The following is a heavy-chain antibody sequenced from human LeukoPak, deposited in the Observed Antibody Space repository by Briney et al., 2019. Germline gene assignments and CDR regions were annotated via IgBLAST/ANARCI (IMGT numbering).Heavy chain of an antibody. CDR2: MNPNSGNT. D-gene: IGHD6-19*01. Sequence: GASVKVSCKASGYTFTSYDINWVRQATGQGLEWMGWMNPNSGNTGYAQKFQGRVTMTRNTSISTAYMELSSLRSEDTAVYYCARGVPKWLARGVHWFDPWGQGTLVIVSS. V-gene: IGHV1-8*01. J-gene: IGHJ5*02. CDR1: GYTFTSYD. CDR3: ARGVPKWLARGVHWFDP.